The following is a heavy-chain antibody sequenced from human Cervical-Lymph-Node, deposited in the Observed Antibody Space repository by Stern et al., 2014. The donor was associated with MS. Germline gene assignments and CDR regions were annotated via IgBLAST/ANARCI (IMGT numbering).Heavy chain of an antibody. V-gene: IGHV1-69*01. CDR3: ARLSGEMASWYFDL. D-gene: IGHD5-24*01. J-gene: IGHJ2*01. Sequence: QMQLVQSGAEVKQPGSSVKVSCKASGGTFSRSAISWVRQAPGQGLEFVGPIIPIFDTTEYAQKFHGRVTITADVLTGYMELSSLTSEDTAVYYCARLSGEMASWYFDLWGRGTLVTVSS. CDR2: IIPIFDTT. CDR1: GGTFSRSA.